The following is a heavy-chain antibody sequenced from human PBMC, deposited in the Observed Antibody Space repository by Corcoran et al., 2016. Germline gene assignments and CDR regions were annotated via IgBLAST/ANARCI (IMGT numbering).Heavy chain of an antibody. J-gene: IGHJ4*02. D-gene: IGHD1-26*01. CDR2: ISSSSSTI. V-gene: IGHV3-48*04. Sequence: EVQLVESGVGLVQPGGSLRLSCAASGFTFSSYSMNWVRQAPGKGLEWVSYISSSSSTIYYADSVKGRFTISRDNAKNSLYLQMNSLRAEDTAVYYCAREGIGWATPPDYWGQGTLVTDSS. CDR3: AREGIGWATPPDY. CDR1: GFTFSSYS.